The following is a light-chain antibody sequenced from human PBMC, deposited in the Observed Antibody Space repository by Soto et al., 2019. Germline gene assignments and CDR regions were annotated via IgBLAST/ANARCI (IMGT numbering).Light chain of an antibody. Sequence: IVMTQSPATLSLSPGERATLSXRASHSVSRNLSWYQQKPGXAPRXXXYGXSTRATGSPARLSGSGSGTEFTRTISSLQSEDFACYYCQQYKNWPRTFGGGTKVDIK. J-gene: IGKJ4*01. CDR2: GXS. CDR1: HSVSRN. CDR3: QQYKNWPRT. V-gene: IGKV3-15*01.